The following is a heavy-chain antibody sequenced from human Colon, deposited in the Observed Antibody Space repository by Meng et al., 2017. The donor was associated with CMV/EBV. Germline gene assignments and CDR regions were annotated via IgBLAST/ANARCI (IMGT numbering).Heavy chain of an antibody. V-gene: IGHV3-21*01. CDR3: ARGMRVGGAVDI. Sequence: GESLKISCAASGFTFSSYSMNWVRQAPGKGLEWVSSISSSSSYIYYADSVKGRFTISRDNAKNSLYLQMNSLRAEDTAVYYCARGMRVGGAVDIWGQGTMVTVSS. J-gene: IGHJ3*02. CDR2: ISSSSSYI. CDR1: GFTFSSYS.